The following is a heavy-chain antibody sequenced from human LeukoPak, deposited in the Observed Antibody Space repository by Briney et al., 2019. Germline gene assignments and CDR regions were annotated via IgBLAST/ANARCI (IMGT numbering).Heavy chain of an antibody. CDR2: IDSSGRDT. CDR1: GFTFSSNS. CDR3: ARELAARQDLDY. V-gene: IGHV3-21*01. J-gene: IGHJ4*02. Sequence: KSGGSLRLSCAASGFTFSSNSMNWVRQPPGKGLEWVSSIDSSGRDTYYAGSVKGRFTISRDNAKNSLYLQMSSLRAEDTAVYYCARELAARQDLDYWGQGTLVTVSS. D-gene: IGHD6-6*01.